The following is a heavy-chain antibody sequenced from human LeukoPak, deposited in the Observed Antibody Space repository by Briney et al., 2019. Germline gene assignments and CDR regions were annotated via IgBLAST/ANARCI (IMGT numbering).Heavy chain of an antibody. V-gene: IGHV3-48*03. D-gene: IGHD3-22*01. J-gene: IGHJ4*02. Sequence: GGSLRLSCAASGFTFSSYEMNWVRQAPGKGLEWISYITGSGDTIYYADSVKGRFTISRDNAKNSLYLQMNSLRAEDTALYYCAKDSYYYDSSGYYGHWGQGTLVNVSS. CDR3: AKDSYYYDSSGYYGH. CDR2: ITGSGDTI. CDR1: GFTFSSYE.